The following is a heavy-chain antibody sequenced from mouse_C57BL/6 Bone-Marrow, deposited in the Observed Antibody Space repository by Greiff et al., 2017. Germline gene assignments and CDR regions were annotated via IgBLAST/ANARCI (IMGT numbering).Heavy chain of an antibody. V-gene: IGHV5-2*01. Sequence: EVQVVQSGGGLVQPGESLKLSCESNEYAFPSHDMSWVRKTPEQRLELVAAINSAGGSPYYPDTMEGRVIISRDHTTKTLYLQISSLRSEDTALYYCARHGSGFWFAYWGQGTLVTVSA. J-gene: IGHJ3*01. CDR2: INSAGGSP. CDR1: EYAFPSHD. D-gene: IGHD3-2*02. CDR3: ARHGSGFWFAY.